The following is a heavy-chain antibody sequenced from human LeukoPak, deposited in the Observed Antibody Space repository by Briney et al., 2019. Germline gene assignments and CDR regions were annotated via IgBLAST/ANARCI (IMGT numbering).Heavy chain of an antibody. CDR2: IYNGGST. Sequence: GGSLRLSCAASGFTVSSNYMSWVRQAPGKGLEWVSVIYNGGSTYYADSVKGRFTISRDNSKNTLYLQMNSLRAEDTAVYYCARSGRRDYYGSGSYNPYYFDYWGQGTLVTVSS. V-gene: IGHV3-53*01. CDR1: GFTVSSNY. D-gene: IGHD3-10*01. CDR3: ARSGRRDYYGSGSYNPYYFDY. J-gene: IGHJ4*02.